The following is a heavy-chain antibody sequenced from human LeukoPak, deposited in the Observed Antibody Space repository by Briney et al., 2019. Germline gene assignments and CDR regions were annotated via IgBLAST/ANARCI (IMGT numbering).Heavy chain of an antibody. CDR2: IKQDGSEK. Sequence: PGGSLRLSCAASEFTFSNSWMSWVRQAPGKGLEWVANIKQDGSEKYYVDSVKGRFTISRDNAKNSLYLQMNSLRAEDTAVYYCARDLPPRYWGQGTLVTVSS. CDR1: EFTFSNSW. V-gene: IGHV3-7*01. J-gene: IGHJ4*02. CDR3: ARDLPPRY.